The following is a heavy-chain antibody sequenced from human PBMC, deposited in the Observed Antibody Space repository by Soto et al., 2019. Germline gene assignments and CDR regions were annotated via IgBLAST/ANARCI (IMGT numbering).Heavy chain of an antibody. D-gene: IGHD2-15*01. Sequence: QVQLQESGPGLLEPSGTLSLTCDVSGASVNSGHWWTWVRQPPGKGLGWIGEISHTGNTNYSPSLTGRMTVSLDKSQHQFSLTLTSVNAADPAVYYCAGRRLGGSTIYWGQGTLVTVS. CDR2: ISHTGNT. CDR3: AGRRLGGSTIY. CDR1: GASVNSGHW. J-gene: IGHJ4*02. V-gene: IGHV4-4*02.